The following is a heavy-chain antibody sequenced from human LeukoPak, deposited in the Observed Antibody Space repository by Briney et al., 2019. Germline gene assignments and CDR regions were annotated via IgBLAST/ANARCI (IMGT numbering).Heavy chain of an antibody. J-gene: IGHJ4*02. Sequence: GGSLRLSCAASGFTFSSYSMNWVRQAPGKGLEWVSSISSSSSSYIYYADSVKGRFTISRDNAKNSLYLQMNSLRAEDTAVYYCARDLDTIFGVFDYWGQGTLVTVSS. D-gene: IGHD3-3*01. V-gene: IGHV3-21*01. CDR2: ISSSSSSYI. CDR3: ARDLDTIFGVFDY. CDR1: GFTFSSYS.